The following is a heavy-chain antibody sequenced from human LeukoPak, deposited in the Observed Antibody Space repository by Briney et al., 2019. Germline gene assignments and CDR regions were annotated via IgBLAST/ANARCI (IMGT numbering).Heavy chain of an antibody. CDR3: ARGDLPFDAFDI. Sequence: SETLSLTCTVSGGSISSSSYYWGWIRQPPGKGLEWIGSIYYSGSTYYNPSLKSRVTISVDTSKNQFSLKLSSVTAADTAVYYCARGDLPFDAFDIWGQGTMVTVSS. D-gene: IGHD3-16*01. J-gene: IGHJ3*02. CDR1: GGSISSSSYY. V-gene: IGHV4-39*07. CDR2: IYYSGST.